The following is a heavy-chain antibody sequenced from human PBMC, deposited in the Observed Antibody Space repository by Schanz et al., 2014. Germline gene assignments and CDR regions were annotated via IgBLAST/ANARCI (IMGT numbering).Heavy chain of an antibody. CDR1: GFTFGDYA. CDR2: INTGVNT. Sequence: VQLVDSGGGLVKPGGSLRLSCAASGFTFGDYAMTWVRQAPGKGLEWVSAINTGVNTYYADSVRGRFTMSRDNSNKTVDLQMNSLRAEDTAVYYCARESSNDIVLVPGAVFDHWGQGILVTVSS. V-gene: IGHV3-23*04. CDR3: ARESSNDIVLVPGAVFDH. D-gene: IGHD2-2*01. J-gene: IGHJ4*02.